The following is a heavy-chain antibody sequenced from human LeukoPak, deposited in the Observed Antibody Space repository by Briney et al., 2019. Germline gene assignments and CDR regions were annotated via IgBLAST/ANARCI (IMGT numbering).Heavy chain of an antibody. J-gene: IGHJ4*02. V-gene: IGHV4-39*07. D-gene: IGHD3-10*01. CDR2: IYYSGST. CDR3: ARRTWFGRRDIDY. CDR1: GGSISSSSYY. Sequence: SETLSLTCTVSGGSISSSSYYWGWIRQPPGKGLEWIGSIYYSGSTYYNPSLKSRVTISVDTSKNQFSLKLSSVIAADTAVYYCARRTWFGRRDIDYWGQGTLVTVSS.